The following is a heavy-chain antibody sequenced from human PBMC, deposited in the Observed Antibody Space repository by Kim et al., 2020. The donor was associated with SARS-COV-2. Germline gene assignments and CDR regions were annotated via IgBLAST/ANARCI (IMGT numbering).Heavy chain of an antibody. Sequence: GESLKISCKGSGYSFTSYWIGWVRQMPGKGLEWMGIIYPGDSDTRYSPSFQGQVTISADKSISTAYLQWSSLKASDTAMYYCARQGQLGSSSSWGRRSRGWFDPWGQGTLVTVSS. V-gene: IGHV5-51*01. CDR3: ARQGQLGSSSSWGRRSRGWFDP. CDR1: GYSFTSYW. J-gene: IGHJ5*02. D-gene: IGHD6-6*01. CDR2: IYPGDSDT.